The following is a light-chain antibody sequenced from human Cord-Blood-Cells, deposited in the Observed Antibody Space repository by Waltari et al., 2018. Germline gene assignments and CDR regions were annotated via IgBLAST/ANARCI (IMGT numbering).Light chain of an antibody. CDR2: DAS. J-gene: IGKJ2*01. V-gene: IGKV1-5*01. Sequence: DIQMTQSPSTLSASVGDRVTITCRASQSISSWLAWYQQKPGKAPKLLIYDASSLESGVPSRFSGSGSGTVCTLTISSLQPDDFATYCCQQYNSYSYTFGQGSKLEIK. CDR1: QSISSW. CDR3: QQYNSYSYT.